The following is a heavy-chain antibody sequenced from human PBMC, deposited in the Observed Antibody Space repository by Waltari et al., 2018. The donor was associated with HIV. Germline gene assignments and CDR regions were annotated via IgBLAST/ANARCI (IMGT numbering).Heavy chain of an antibody. J-gene: IGHJ6*02. Sequence: EVQLLESGGGLVQPGGSLRLYCAASGFTFSSYAMSWVRQAPGKGLEWVSAISGSGGSTYYADSVKGRFTISRDNSKNTLYLQMNSLRAEDTAVYYCAKGCGSGYYYYGMDVWGQGTTVTVSS. CDR2: ISGSGGST. V-gene: IGHV3-23*01. CDR3: AKGCGSGYYYYGMDV. D-gene: IGHD2-21*01. CDR1: GFTFSSYA.